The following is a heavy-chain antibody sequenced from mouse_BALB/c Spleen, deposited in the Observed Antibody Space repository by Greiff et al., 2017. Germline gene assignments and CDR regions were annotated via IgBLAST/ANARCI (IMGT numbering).Heavy chain of an antibody. D-gene: IGHD2-4*01. Sequence: EVQLQESGPSLVKPSQTLSLTCSVTGDSTTSGYWNWIRKFPGNKLEYMGYISYSGSTYYNPSVKSRISITRDTSKNQYYLQLNSVTTEDTATYYCARSRDYDPFAYWGKGTLVTVTA. CDR1: GDSTTSGY. J-gene: IGHJ3*01. CDR2: ISYSGST. CDR3: ARSRDYDPFAY. V-gene: IGHV3-8*02.